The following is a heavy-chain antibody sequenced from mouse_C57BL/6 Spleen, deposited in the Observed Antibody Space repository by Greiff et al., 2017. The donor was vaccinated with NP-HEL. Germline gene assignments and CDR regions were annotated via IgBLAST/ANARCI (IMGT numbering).Heavy chain of an antibody. CDR2: IYPGSGNT. V-gene: IGHV1-76*01. CDR3: ARGNYVEGYYFDY. CDR1: GYTFTDYY. Sequence: QVQLQQSGAELVRPGASVKLSCKASGYTFTDYYINWVKQRPGQGLEWIARIYPGSGNTYYNEKFKGKATLTAEKSSSTAYMQLSSLTSEDSAVYFCARGNYVEGYYFDYWGQGTTLTVSS. D-gene: IGHD2-1*01. J-gene: IGHJ2*01.